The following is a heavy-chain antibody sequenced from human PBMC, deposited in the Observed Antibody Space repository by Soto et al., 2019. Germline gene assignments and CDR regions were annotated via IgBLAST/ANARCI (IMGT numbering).Heavy chain of an antibody. Sequence: EVQLAESGGGLIQPGGSLRLSCAASGFTVNTNYMTWVRQAPGKGLEWVSVIDSGGTPYYADSVKGRFTISRDNAKNTVYLQMKSLRAEDTAVYYCARDCSDSSCYSSGLDYWGQGTLVTVSS. CDR2: IDSGGTP. V-gene: IGHV3-53*01. CDR3: ARDCSDSSCYSSGLDY. D-gene: IGHD2-15*01. J-gene: IGHJ4*02. CDR1: GFTVNTNY.